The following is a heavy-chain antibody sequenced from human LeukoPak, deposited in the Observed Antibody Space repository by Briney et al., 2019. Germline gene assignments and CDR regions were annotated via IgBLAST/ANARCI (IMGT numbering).Heavy chain of an antibody. J-gene: IGHJ5*02. CDR2: ISGTGDSP. Sequence: PGGSLRLSCAASGFTFRSYAMNWVRQAPGKGLEWVSAISGTGDSPHYADSVKGRFTISRDNSKNTLYLQMNSLRAEDTAFYYCAKDIGWFDPWGQGTLVTVSS. V-gene: IGHV3-23*01. CDR1: GFTFRSYA. CDR3: AKDIGWFDP.